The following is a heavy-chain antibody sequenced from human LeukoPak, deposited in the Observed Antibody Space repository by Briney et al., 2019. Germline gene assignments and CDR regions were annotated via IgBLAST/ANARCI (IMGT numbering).Heavy chain of an antibody. CDR3: ARVSRGSYHFDY. Sequence: GGSLRLSCAASGFILSGYGMNWVRQAPGKGLEWVSYLGSSSGSGSSIYYADSVKGRFTISRDNAKNTLYLQMNSLRAEDTAVYYCARVSRGSYHFDYWGQGALVTVSS. CDR2: LGSSSGSGSSI. CDR1: GFILSGYG. J-gene: IGHJ4*02. V-gene: IGHV3-48*04. D-gene: IGHD1-26*01.